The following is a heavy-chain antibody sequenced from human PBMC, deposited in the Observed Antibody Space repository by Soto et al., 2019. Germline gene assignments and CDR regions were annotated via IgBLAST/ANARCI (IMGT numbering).Heavy chain of an antibody. J-gene: IGHJ6*02. D-gene: IGHD4-17*01. CDR1: GGTFSSYA. V-gene: IGHV1-69*13. CDR2: IIPIFGTA. CDR3: ARDLYGDSDLRYYYYGMDV. Sequence: ASVKVSCKASGGTFSSYAISWVRQAPGQGLEWMGGIIPIFGTANYAQKFQGRVTITADESTSTAYMELSSLRSEDTAVYYCARDLYGDSDLRYYYYGMDVWGQGTTVTVS.